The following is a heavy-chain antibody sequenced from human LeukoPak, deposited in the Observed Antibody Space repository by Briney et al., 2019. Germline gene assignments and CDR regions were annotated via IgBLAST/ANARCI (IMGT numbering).Heavy chain of an antibody. CDR3: ARDLGRAGVYYYYGMDV. Sequence: GGSLRLSCAASGFTFTSHGMHWVRQAPGKGLEWVAVIWYDGSNKYYADSVKGRFTISRDNSKNTLYLQMNSLRAEDTAVYYCARDLGRAGVYYYYGMDVWGQGTTVTVSS. CDR1: GFTFTSHG. V-gene: IGHV3-33*01. CDR2: IWYDGSNK. D-gene: IGHD3-10*01. J-gene: IGHJ6*02.